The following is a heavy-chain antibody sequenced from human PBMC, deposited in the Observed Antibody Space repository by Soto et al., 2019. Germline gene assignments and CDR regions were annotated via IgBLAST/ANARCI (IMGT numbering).Heavy chain of an antibody. J-gene: IGHJ4*02. CDR1: GYTFPTST. V-gene: IGHV1-18*01. Sequence: QLQLVQSGAEAKKPGASVKVSCKASGYTFPTSTISWVRQAPGQGLEWMGWIKAYSGITNYAQKLQGRGTMTTDTSTNTAYMELRSLTTDDTAIYYCAIADYGDDDYWGQGTLVTVSS. CDR2: IKAYSGIT. D-gene: IGHD4-17*01. CDR3: AIADYGDDDY.